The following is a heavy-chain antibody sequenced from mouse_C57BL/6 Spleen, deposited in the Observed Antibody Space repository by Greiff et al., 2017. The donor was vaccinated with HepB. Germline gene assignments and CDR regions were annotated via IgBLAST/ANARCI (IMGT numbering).Heavy chain of an antibody. CDR3: ARLNPVVRYAMDY. CDR2: IYPRDGST. Sequence: QVQLKESGPELVKPGASVKLSCKASGYTFTSYDINWVKQRPGQGLEWIGWIYPRDGSTKYNEKFKGKATLTVDTSSSTAYMELHSLTSEDSAVYFCARLNPVVRYAMDYWGQGTSVTVSS. V-gene: IGHV1-85*01. CDR1: GYTFTSYD. D-gene: IGHD1-1*01. J-gene: IGHJ4*01.